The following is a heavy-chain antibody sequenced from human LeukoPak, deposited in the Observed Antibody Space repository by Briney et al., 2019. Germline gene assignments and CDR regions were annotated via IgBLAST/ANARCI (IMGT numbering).Heavy chain of an antibody. J-gene: IGHJ4*02. CDR3: ARVGFWSGYYVDY. Sequence: PSETLSLTCTVSGGSISSYYWSWTRQPPGKGLEWIGYIYYSGSTNYNPSLKSRVTISVDTSKNQFSLKLSSVTAADTAVYYCARVGFWSGYYVDYWGQGTLVTVSS. CDR1: GGSISSYY. CDR2: IYYSGST. D-gene: IGHD3-3*01. V-gene: IGHV4-59*01.